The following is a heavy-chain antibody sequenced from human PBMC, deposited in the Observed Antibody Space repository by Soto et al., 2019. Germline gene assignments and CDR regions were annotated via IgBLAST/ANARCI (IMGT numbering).Heavy chain of an antibody. CDR3: APRRIGPQSWSDP. J-gene: IGHJ5*02. V-gene: IGHV2-5*02. D-gene: IGHD2-21*01. CDR2: IYWDDDK. Sequence: QITLKESGPTLVKPTQTLTLTCTFSGFSLNTNGVGVGWIRQPPGKALEWLALIYWDDDKRYSPSLKSRLTTTKNPSKNQGALKMSNRAPGDTATYYFAPRRIGPQSWSDPWGQGALVTVSS. CDR1: GFSLNTNGVG.